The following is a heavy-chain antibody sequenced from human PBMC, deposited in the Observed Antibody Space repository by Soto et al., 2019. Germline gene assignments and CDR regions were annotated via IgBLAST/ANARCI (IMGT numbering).Heavy chain of an antibody. D-gene: IGHD2-21*02. CDR3: ARSPPLRECPGGDCSHFDF. Sequence: QVQLVQSGAEVQKPGASVKVSCKASGYRFTAYYMHWVRQAPGQGLEWMAIINPSSGVSTYAQRLQVRFTMTRDTSTSTVYMELSRLRSEDTAVYYCARSPPLRECPGGDCSHFDFWGQGTLVTVSS. V-gene: IGHV1-46*04. CDR1: GYRFTAYY. J-gene: IGHJ4*02. CDR2: INPSSGVS.